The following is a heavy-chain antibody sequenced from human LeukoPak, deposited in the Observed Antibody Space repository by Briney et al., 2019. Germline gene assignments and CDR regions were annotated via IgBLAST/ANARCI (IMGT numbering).Heavy chain of an antibody. CDR3: ARQASGSYLNWFDP. D-gene: IGHD1-26*01. CDR2: INHSGST. V-gene: IGHV4-34*01. J-gene: IGHJ5*02. CDR1: GGSFSGYY. Sequence: TSETLSLTCAVYGGSFSGYYWSWIRQPPGKGLEWIGEINHSGSTNYNPSLKSRVTISVDTSKNQFSLKLSSVTAADTAVYYCARQASGSYLNWFDPWGQGTLVTVSS.